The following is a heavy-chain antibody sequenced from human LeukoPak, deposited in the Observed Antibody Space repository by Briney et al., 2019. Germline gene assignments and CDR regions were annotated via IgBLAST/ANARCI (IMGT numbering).Heavy chain of an antibody. CDR1: GFIFSSYS. D-gene: IGHD3-22*01. CDR2: ISSGSSTI. V-gene: IGHV3-48*01. Sequence: GGSLRLSCAASGFIFSSYSMNWVRQAPGKGLEWVSYISSGSSTIYYADSVKGRFNISRDNAKNSLYLQMNSLRAEDTAVYYCAREGMRNYYDSSGYYPGWFDPWGQGTLVTVSS. J-gene: IGHJ5*02. CDR3: AREGMRNYYDSSGYYPGWFDP.